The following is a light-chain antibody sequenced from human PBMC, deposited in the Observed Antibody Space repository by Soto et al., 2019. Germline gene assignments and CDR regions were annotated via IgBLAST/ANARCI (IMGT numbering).Light chain of an antibody. CDR1: GSVGNW. CDR2: AAS. CDR3: QQANSFPLS. V-gene: IGKV1D-12*01. Sequence: DIQMTQSPSSLSASVGDRITITCRANGSVGNWLAWYQQKPGKAPKLLIYAASTLPSGVPSRFSGSRSGTVFSLTVSSLQPEDFATYYCQQANSFPLSFGGGTKVEIK. J-gene: IGKJ4*01.